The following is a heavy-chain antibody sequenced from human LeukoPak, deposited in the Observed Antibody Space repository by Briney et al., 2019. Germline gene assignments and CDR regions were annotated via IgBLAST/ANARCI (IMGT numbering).Heavy chain of an antibody. D-gene: IGHD3-22*01. V-gene: IGHV4-59*08. CDR3: ASGLVVITDY. CDR1: GDSISSYY. J-gene: IGHJ4*02. CDR2: IYYSGST. Sequence: SETLSLTCTVSGDSISSYYWSWIRQPPGKGLEWIGYIYYSGSTNYNPSLKSRVTISVDTSKNQFSLKLSSVTAAGTAVYYCASGLVVITDYWGQGTLVTVSS.